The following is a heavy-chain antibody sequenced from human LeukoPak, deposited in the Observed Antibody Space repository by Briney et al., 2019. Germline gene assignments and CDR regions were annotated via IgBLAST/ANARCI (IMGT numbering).Heavy chain of an antibody. D-gene: IGHD3-22*01. CDR2: IYDSGST. Sequence: PSETLSLTCTVSGGSIRSSYYYWGWIRQPPGKGLEWIGSIYDSGSTYHNPSLKSRVTISVDTSKNQFSLKLSSVTAADTAVYYCARVVSSGYSYFDYWGQGTLVTVSS. J-gene: IGHJ4*02. CDR1: GGSIRSSYYY. CDR3: ARVVSSGYSYFDY. V-gene: IGHV4-39*07.